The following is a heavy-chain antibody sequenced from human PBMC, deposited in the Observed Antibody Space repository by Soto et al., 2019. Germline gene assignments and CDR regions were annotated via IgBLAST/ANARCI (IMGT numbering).Heavy chain of an antibody. D-gene: IGHD2-21*02. V-gene: IGHV1-46*01. CDR2: VNPSGGHT. J-gene: IGHJ4*02. CDR3: ARGGPVVVVTAALDY. Sequence: QVQLMQSGAEVKKPGASVKVSCKASGDTFTDYYIHWVRQAPGQGLEWMGTVNPSGGHTTYAQHLLGRVTMTRDTATSALYMELTSPTSCDTAVYYGARGGPVVVVTAALDYWGQGTLVTVSS. CDR1: GDTFTDYY.